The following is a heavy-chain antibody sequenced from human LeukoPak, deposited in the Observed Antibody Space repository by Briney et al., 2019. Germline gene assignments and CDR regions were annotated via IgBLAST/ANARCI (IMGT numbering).Heavy chain of an antibody. J-gene: IGHJ5*02. CDR3: ARQLTISGMVTRGWLDP. CDR1: GFTFSSYS. CDR2: ISSSGTYI. D-gene: IGHD3-3*01. V-gene: IGHV3-21*04. Sequence: GGSLRLSCAASGFTFSSYSMNWVRQAPGKGLEWVSSISSSGTYIYYADSVKGRFTISRDNAKNSLYLQMNSLRAEDTAVYYCARQLTISGMVTRGWLDPWGQGTLVTVSS.